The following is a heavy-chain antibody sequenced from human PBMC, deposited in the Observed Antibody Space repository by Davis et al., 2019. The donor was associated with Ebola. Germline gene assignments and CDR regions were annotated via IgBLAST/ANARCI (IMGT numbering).Heavy chain of an antibody. Sequence: PGGSLRLSCAASGFTFSGSAMHWVRQASGKGLEWVGRIRSKANSYATAYAASVKGRFTISRDDSKNTAYLQMNSLKTEDTAVYYCTRLWAAAMVMGGYYYYGMDVWGQGTTVTVSS. D-gene: IGHD5-18*01. CDR2: IRSKANSYAT. CDR1: GFTFSGSA. J-gene: IGHJ6*02. V-gene: IGHV3-73*01. CDR3: TRLWAAAMVMGGYYYYGMDV.